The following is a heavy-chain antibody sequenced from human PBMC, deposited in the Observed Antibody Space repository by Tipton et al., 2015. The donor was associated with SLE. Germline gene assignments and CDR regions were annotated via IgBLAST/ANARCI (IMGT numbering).Heavy chain of an antibody. J-gene: IGHJ2*01. CDR3: ARSPYRGYDILTGYWYFDL. Sequence: GLVKPSETLSLTCAVYGGSFSGYYWSWIRQPPGKGLEWIGEINHSGSTNYNPSLKSRVTISVDTSKNQFSLKLSSVTAADTAVYYCARSPYRGYDILTGYWYFDLWGRGTLVTVSS. CDR2: INHSGST. CDR1: GGSFSGYY. V-gene: IGHV4-34*01. D-gene: IGHD3-9*01.